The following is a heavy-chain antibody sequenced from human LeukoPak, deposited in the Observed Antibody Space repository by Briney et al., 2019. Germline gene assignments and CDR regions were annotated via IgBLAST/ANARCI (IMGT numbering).Heavy chain of an antibody. D-gene: IGHD2-21*02. CDR1: GGTFSSYA. Sequence: SVKVSCKASGGTFSSYAISWVRQAPGQGLEWMGRIIPILGIANYAQKFQGRVTITADKSTSTAYMELSSLRSEDTAVYYCARDRHIVVVTASRLSGNWFDPWGQGTLVTVSS. CDR2: IIPILGIA. CDR3: ARDRHIVVVTASRLSGNWFDP. J-gene: IGHJ5*02. V-gene: IGHV1-69*04.